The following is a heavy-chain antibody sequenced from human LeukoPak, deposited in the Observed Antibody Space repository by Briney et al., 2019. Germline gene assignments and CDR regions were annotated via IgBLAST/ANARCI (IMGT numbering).Heavy chain of an antibody. Sequence: GASVKVSCKASGYTFTSYGISWVRPAPGQGLEWMGWINPNSGGTKYAQKFQGRVTMTRDTSISTVYMELSSLRSDDTAMYYCAXXGDYYKWYYFDYWGQGTLVTVSS. D-gene: IGHD1-20*01. J-gene: IGHJ4*02. CDR3: AXXGDYYKWYYFDY. CDR1: GYTFTSYG. CDR2: INPNSGGT. V-gene: IGHV1-2*02.